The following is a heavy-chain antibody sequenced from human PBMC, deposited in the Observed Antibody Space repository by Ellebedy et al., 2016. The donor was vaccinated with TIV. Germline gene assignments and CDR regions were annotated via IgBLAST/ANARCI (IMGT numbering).Heavy chain of an antibody. CDR3: AKGIYYGSGSLDY. Sequence: PGGSLRLSCATSGFTFSSYAMSWVRQAPGKGLEWVSSIIYSGGRTYYADSVKGRFTISRDNSKDTLYLQMNSLRAEDTAVYYCAKGIYYGSGSLDYWGHGTLVTVSS. J-gene: IGHJ4*01. CDR1: GFTFSSYA. CDR2: IIYSGGRT. V-gene: IGHV3-23*01. D-gene: IGHD3-10*01.